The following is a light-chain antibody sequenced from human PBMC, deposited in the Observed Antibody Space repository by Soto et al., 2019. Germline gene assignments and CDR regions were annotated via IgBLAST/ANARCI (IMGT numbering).Light chain of an antibody. CDR1: SSNIGAGFH. V-gene: IGLV1-40*01. CDR2: GNT. Sequence: QSVLTQAPSVSGAPGQRVTISCTGSSSNIGAGFHVHWYQQLPGAAPKVLIYGNTNRPSGVPDRFSGSKSGTSASLAITGLQAEDEADYYCQSYDSSLSYVFGTGTKLTVL. CDR3: QSYDSSLSYV. J-gene: IGLJ1*01.